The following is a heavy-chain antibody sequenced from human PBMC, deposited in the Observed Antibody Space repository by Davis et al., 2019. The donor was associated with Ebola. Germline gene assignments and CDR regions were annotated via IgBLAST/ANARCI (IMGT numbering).Heavy chain of an antibody. D-gene: IGHD6-13*01. CDR3: TTDGTGYSRSWYWSADYGMDV. CDR2: IKSKTDGGTT. Sequence: GESLKISCAASGFTFSNAWMSWVRQAPGKGLEWVGRIKSKTDGGTTDYAAPVKGRFTISRDDSKNTLYLQMNSLKTEDTAVYYCTTDGTGYSRSWYWSADYGMDVWGQGTTVTVSS. V-gene: IGHV3-15*01. J-gene: IGHJ6*02. CDR1: GFTFSNAW.